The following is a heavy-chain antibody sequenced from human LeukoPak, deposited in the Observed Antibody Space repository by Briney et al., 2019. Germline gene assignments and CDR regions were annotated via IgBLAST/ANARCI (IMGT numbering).Heavy chain of an antibody. V-gene: IGHV3-53*01. CDR1: GFTFSSYS. Sequence: GGSLRLSCAASGFTFSSYSMNWVRQAPGKGLEWVSVIYSGGSTYYADSVKGRFTISRDSSKNTLYLRMNSLRAEDTAVYYCARGDGGSGRGWFDPWGQGTLVTVSS. CDR2: IYSGGST. D-gene: IGHD6-19*01. J-gene: IGHJ5*02. CDR3: ARGDGGSGRGWFDP.